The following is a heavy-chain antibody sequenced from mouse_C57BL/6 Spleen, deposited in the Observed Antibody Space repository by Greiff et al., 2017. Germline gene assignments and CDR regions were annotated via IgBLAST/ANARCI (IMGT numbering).Heavy chain of an antibody. Sequence: VQLQHPGAELVMPGASVKLSCKASGYTFTSYWMHWVKQRPGQGLEWIGEIDTSDSYTNYNQKFKGKSTLTVDKSSSTAYMQLSSLTSEDSAVYYCARKIYGNYFDYWGQGTTLTVSS. D-gene: IGHD2-1*01. CDR1: GYTFTSYW. CDR2: IDTSDSYT. CDR3: ARKIYGNYFDY. J-gene: IGHJ2*01. V-gene: IGHV1-69*01.